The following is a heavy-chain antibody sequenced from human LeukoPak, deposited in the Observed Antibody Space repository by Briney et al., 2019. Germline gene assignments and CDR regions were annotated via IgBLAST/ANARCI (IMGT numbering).Heavy chain of an antibody. V-gene: IGHV3-7*05. D-gene: IGHD3-10*02. J-gene: IGHJ4*02. CDR1: GFTFSSYW. Sequence: EPGGSLRLSCAASGFTFSSYWMSWVRQAPGKGLEWVANINQDGSEKDYVDSVKGRFTISRDNAKNSLYLRMNTLRAGDTAVYFCARDGSSWHVRGPDYWGQGTLVTVSS. CDR3: ARDGSSWHVRGPDY. CDR2: INQDGSEK.